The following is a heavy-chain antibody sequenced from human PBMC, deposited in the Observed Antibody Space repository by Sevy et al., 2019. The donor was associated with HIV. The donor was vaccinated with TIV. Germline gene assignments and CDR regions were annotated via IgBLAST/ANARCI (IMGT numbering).Heavy chain of an antibody. V-gene: IGHV3-9*01. CDR3: IKGGGEQWLVQFDN. CDR2: INSNSDSV. Sequence: GGSLRLSCAASGFTFDDYAMHWVRQPPGKGLEWVSGINSNSDSVAYAESVKGRFTISRDNAKKSLYLQMNSLRTEDTAFYYCIKGGGEQWLVQFDNWGQGTLVTVSS. CDR1: GFTFDDYA. D-gene: IGHD6-19*01. J-gene: IGHJ4*02.